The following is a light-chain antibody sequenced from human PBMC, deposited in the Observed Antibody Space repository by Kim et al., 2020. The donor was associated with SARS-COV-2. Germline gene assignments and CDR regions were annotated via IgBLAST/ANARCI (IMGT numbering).Light chain of an antibody. Sequence: SVCPGQTASITCSGDKLGDKYACWYQQKSGQSPVLVIYQDTKRPSGIPERFSGSNSGNTATLTISGTQAMDEADYYCQAWDSSSYVFGTGTRSPS. J-gene: IGLJ1*01. CDR3: QAWDSSSYV. V-gene: IGLV3-1*01. CDR2: QDT. CDR1: KLGDKY.